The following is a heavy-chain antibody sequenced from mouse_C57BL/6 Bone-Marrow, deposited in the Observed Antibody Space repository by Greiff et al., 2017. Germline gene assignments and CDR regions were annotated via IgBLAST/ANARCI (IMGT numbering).Heavy chain of an antibody. V-gene: IGHV5-16*01. Sequence: EVKLVESEGGLVQPGSSMKLSCTASGFTFSDYYMAWVRQAPEKGLEWVANISYDGSSTYYLDSLKSRFTISRDNAKNILYLQMSSLKSEDTATYYCAKGYGNYFDYWGQGTTLTVSS. CDR2: ISYDGSST. CDR3: AKGYGNYFDY. CDR1: GFTFSDYY. D-gene: IGHD1-2*01. J-gene: IGHJ2*01.